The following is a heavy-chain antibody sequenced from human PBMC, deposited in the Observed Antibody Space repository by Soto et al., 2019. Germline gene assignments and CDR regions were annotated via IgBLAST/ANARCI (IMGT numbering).Heavy chain of an antibody. D-gene: IGHD6-6*01. CDR3: ARETRPPYYYYGMDV. J-gene: IGHJ6*02. V-gene: IGHV4-39*01. Sequence: PSETLSLTCTVSGGSISSSSYYWGWIRQPPGKGLEWIGSIYYSGSTYYNPSLKSRVTISVDTSKNQFSLKLSSVTAADTALYYCARETRPPYYYYGMDVWGQGTTVTVSS. CDR1: GGSISSSSYY. CDR2: IYYSGST.